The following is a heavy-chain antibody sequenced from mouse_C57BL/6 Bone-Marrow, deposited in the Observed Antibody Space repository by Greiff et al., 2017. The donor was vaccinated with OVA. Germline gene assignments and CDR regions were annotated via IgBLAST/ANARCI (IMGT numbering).Heavy chain of an antibody. CDR3: TTSDYSNYF. V-gene: IGHV14-4*01. CDR1: GFNIKDDY. CDR2: IDPENGDT. D-gene: IGHD2-5*01. Sequence: EVQLQESGAELVRPGASVKLSCTASGFNIKDDYMHWVKQRPEQGLEWIGWIDPENGDTEYASKFQGKATITADTSSNTAYLQLSSLTSEDTAVYYCTTSDYSNYFWGQGTTLTVSS. J-gene: IGHJ2*01.